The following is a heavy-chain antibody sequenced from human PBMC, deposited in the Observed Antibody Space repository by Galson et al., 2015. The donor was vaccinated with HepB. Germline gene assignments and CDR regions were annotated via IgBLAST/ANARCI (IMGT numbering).Heavy chain of an antibody. CDR3: ASFDILTGYYLDY. V-gene: IGHV4-31*03. D-gene: IGHD3-9*01. J-gene: IGHJ4*02. CDR2: IYYSGST. CDR1: GGSISSGGYY. Sequence: LSLTCTVSGGSISSGGYYWSWIRQHPGKGLEWIGYIYYSGSTYYNPSLKSRVTISVDRSKNQFSLKLSSVTAADTAVYYCASFDILTGYYLDYWGQGTLVTVS.